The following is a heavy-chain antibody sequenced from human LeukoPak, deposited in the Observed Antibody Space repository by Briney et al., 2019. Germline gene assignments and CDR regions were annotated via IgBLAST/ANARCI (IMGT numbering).Heavy chain of an antibody. CDR2: IYPGDSDT. CDR1: GFTFTIYW. D-gene: IGHD5-24*01. V-gene: IGHV5-51*01. J-gene: IGHJ4*02. CDR3: ARRSRDGYNLIDY. Sequence: GESLKTSCKGPGFTFTIYWIGWGRQMPGKGLEWMGIIYPGDSDTKYSPSFQGQLTISVDKSISTAYLQWNSLKASDTAIYHCARRSRDGYNLIDYWGQGTLVTVSS.